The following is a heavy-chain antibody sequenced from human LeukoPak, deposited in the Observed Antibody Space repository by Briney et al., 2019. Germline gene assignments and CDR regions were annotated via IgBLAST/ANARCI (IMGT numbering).Heavy chain of an antibody. CDR1: GGSISSYY. J-gene: IGHJ4*02. CDR3: ARGRVYSSSYRSFPATDY. V-gene: IGHV4-59*01. CDR2: IYYSGST. Sequence: SATLSLTWPVSGGSISSYYWGWIRQPPGKWLEWIGYIYYSGSTNYNTSLKTGVTISVDTSRNQFILKLSSLTAATTPVNYCARGRVYSSSYRSFPATDYWGQGTLVTVSS. D-gene: IGHD6-13*01.